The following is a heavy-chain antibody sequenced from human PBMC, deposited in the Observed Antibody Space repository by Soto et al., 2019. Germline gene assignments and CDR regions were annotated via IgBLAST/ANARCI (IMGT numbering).Heavy chain of an antibody. Sequence: GESLKISCRGSGYSFTSYWIGWVRQMPGKGLEWMGIIYPGDSYTTYSPSFQGQVTISADKSISTAYLQWSSLKASDTAMYYCASQRYCSSRRCLHAFDIWGQGTMVTVSS. CDR2: IYPGDSYT. CDR1: GYSFTSYW. CDR3: ASQRYCSSRRCLHAFDI. J-gene: IGHJ3*02. D-gene: IGHD2-2*01. V-gene: IGHV5-51*01.